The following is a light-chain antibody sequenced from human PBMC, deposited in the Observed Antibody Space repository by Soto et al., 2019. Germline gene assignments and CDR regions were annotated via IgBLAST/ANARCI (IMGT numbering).Light chain of an antibody. CDR1: QSITNW. J-gene: IGKJ1*01. Sequence: DIQMTQSPSTLSASVGDRVTITCRASQSITNWLAWYQQNPGKAPKLLIHKASSLESGVPSRFSGSGSGTEFTLIISSLHPDDFATYYCQQYDSYPWTFGEGTKVEIK. CDR3: QQYDSYPWT. CDR2: KAS. V-gene: IGKV1-5*03.